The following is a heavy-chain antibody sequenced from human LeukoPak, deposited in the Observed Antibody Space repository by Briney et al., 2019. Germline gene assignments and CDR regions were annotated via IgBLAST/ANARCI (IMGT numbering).Heavy chain of an antibody. V-gene: IGHV3-21*01. CDR3: AREPVAGYNWFDP. CDR2: ISSSSSYI. J-gene: IGHJ5*02. D-gene: IGHD6-19*01. CDR1: GSTFSSYS. Sequence: PGGSLRLSCAASGSTFSSYSMNWVRQAPGKGLEWVSSISSSSSYIYYADSVKGRFTISRDNAKDSLYLQMNSLRAEDTAVYYCAREPVAGYNWFDPWGQGTLVTVSS.